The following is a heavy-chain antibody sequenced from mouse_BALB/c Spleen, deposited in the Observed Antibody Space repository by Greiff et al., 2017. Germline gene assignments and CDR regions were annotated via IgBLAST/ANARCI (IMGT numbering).Heavy chain of an antibody. D-gene: IGHD2-3*01. CDR3: ARYDGYPLFDY. J-gene: IGHJ2*01. CDR2: ISYSRST. CDR1: GYSITSDYA. V-gene: IGHV3-2*02. Sequence: VQLQQSGPGLVKPSQSLSLTCTVTGYSITSDYAWNWIRQFPGNKLEWMGYISYSRSTSYNPSLKSRISITRDTSKNQFFLQLNSVTTEDTATYYCARYDGYPLFDYWGQGTTLTVSS.